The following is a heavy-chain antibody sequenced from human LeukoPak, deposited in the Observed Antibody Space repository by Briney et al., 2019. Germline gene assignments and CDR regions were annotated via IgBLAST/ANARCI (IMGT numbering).Heavy chain of an antibody. D-gene: IGHD4-23*01. CDR1: GGSISSYY. V-gene: IGHV4-59*08. Sequence: SETLSLTCTVSGGSISSYYWSWIRQPPGKGLEWIGYIYYSGSTNYNPSLKSRVTISVDTSKNQFSLKLSSVTAADTAVYYCATDYGGNSDAFDIWGQGTMVTVSS. J-gene: IGHJ3*02. CDR3: ATDYGGNSDAFDI. CDR2: IYYSGST.